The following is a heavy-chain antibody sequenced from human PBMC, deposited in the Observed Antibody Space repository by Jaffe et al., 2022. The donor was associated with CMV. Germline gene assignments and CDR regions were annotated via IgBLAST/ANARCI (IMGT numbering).Heavy chain of an antibody. D-gene: IGHD1-26*01. CDR2: IIPVFDTT. CDR1: GGTFSSYT. CDR3: ARDSEVGAFVGWFDP. J-gene: IGHJ5*02. Sequence: QVQLVQSGAEVKKPGSSVRVSCKASGGTFSSYTISWVRQAPGQGLEWMGGIIPVFDTTNYAQKFQGRITITADESASTVYMELSSLKSEDTAVYFCARDSEVGAFVGWFDPWGQGTLVTVSS. V-gene: IGHV1-69*01.